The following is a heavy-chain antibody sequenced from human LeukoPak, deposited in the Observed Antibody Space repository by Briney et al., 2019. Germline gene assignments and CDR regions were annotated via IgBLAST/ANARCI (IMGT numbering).Heavy chain of an antibody. CDR1: GFTFSSYW. D-gene: IGHD3-10*01. CDR2: IKQDGSER. J-gene: IGHJ4*02. Sequence: PGGSLRLSCAASGFTFSSYWMSWVRQAPGKGLEWVANIKQDGSERYYVDSVRGRFTISRDNAQRSLYLQMNSLRAEDTAVYYCARGGYTVRGVLITPHFDSWGQGTLVTVSS. V-gene: IGHV3-7*01. CDR3: ARGGYTVRGVLITPHFDS.